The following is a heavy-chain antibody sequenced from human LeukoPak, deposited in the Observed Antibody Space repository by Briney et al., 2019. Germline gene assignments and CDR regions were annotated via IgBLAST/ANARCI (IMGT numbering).Heavy chain of an antibody. J-gene: IGHJ4*02. CDR2: ISWNSGSI. Sequence: GGSLRLSCAASGFTFDDYAMHWVRQAPGKGLEWVSGISWNSGSIGYADSVKGRFTISRDNAKNSLYLQMNSLRAEDTAVYYCARGRNSDYWGQGTLVTVSS. V-gene: IGHV3-9*01. CDR3: ARGRNSDY. CDR1: GFTFDDYA.